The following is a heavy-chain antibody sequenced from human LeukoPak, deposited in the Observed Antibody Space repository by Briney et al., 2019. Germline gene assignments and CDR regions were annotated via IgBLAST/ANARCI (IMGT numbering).Heavy chain of an antibody. CDR2: INANSGGT. CDR1: VYTFTGYY. D-gene: IGHD3-22*01. Sequence: GASVKVSCKASVYTFTGYYMHWVRQAPGQGLEWMGWINANSGGTNYAQKFQGRVTMTRDTSISTAYMELSRLRSDDTAVYYCARADYYDSSGYYLNNAFDIWGQGTMVTVSS. J-gene: IGHJ3*02. V-gene: IGHV1-2*02. CDR3: ARADYYDSSGYYLNNAFDI.